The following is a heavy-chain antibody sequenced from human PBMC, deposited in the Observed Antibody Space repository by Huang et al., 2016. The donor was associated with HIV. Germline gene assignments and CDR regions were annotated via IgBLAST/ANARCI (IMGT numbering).Heavy chain of an antibody. CDR1: GYTFSNYA. CDR3: ARVLLLTVYTIDYYFDY. V-gene: IGHV1-3*01. CDR2: INAGNGNT. Sequence: QVQLVQSGAEVKKPGASVKVSCEASGYTFSNYAIHWVRQAPGQRLEWMGVINAGNGNTKYAQKFRGRVTITRDTSANTAYMELNSLRSEDTAVYYCARVLLLTVYTIDYYFDYWGQGTLVTVSS. D-gene: IGHD2-8*01. J-gene: IGHJ4*02.